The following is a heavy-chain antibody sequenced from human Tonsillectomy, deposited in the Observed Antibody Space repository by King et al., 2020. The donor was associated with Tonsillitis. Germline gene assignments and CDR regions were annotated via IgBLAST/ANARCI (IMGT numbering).Heavy chain of an antibody. D-gene: IGHD2-2*01. CDR2: VNSDKSIT. CDR1: GCTFSKYW. CDR3: SRPGGVYCSSTTCYDYFDY. Sequence: EVQLVESGGGLVQPGGSLRLSCAASGCTFSKYWMHWVRQAPGKGLVWVSRVNSDKSITDYADSVKGRFTISRGNAKNTLYLEMNSLRAEDTAVYYCSRPGGVYCSSTTCYDYFDYWGQGTLVTVSS. J-gene: IGHJ4*02. V-gene: IGHV3-74*01.